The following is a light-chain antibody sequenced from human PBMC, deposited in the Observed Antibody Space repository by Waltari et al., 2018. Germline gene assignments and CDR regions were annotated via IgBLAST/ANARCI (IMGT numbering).Light chain of an antibody. V-gene: IGLV2-23*02. CDR3: SSYAGGGRVV. J-gene: IGLJ2*01. Sequence: ALTQPASVSGSLGPSITFSCPGTSRGVGTFYLFSWYRQYPAEAPRLMIYEVVKRPSRVSNRFSGSKSGNMASLTISGLQAEDEAHYYCSSYAGGGRVVFGGGTKLTVL. CDR2: EVV. CDR1: SRGVGTFYL.